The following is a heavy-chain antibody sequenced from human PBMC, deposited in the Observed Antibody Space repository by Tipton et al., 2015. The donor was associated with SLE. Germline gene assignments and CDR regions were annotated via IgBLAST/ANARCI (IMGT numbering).Heavy chain of an antibody. Sequence: TLSLTCAVYGGSFSGYYWIWVRQPPGKGLEWIGDINHSGSSNYNPSLRSRVTISVDTSKNQFSLKLSSVTAADTAVYYCARDGRYSAYANYFDHWGQGMLVTVSS. CDR2: INHSGSS. CDR3: ARDGRYSAYANYFDH. D-gene: IGHD5-12*01. V-gene: IGHV4-34*01. J-gene: IGHJ4*02. CDR1: GGSFSGYY.